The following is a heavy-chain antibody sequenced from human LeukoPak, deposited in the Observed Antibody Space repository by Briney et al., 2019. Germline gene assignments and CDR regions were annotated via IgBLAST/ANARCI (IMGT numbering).Heavy chain of an antibody. D-gene: IGHD3-16*01. J-gene: IGHJ4*02. CDR1: GFTVSSNY. V-gene: IGHV3-66*02. Sequence: GGSLRLSCAASGFTVSSNYMSWVRQAPGKGLEWVSVIYSGGSTYYADSVKGRFTISRDNSKNTLYLQMNSLRAEDTTVYYCARVGGSGGPSEEYYFDYWGQETLVTVSS. CDR3: ARVGGSGGPSEEYYFDY. CDR2: IYSGGST.